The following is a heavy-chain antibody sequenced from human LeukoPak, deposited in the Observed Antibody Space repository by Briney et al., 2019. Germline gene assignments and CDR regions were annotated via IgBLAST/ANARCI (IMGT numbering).Heavy chain of an antibody. CDR1: GVSISSYY. CDR3: ARQVAAADYYYYYGMDV. D-gene: IGHD6-13*01. Sequence: SETLSLTCTVSGVSISSYYWSWIRQPPGKGLDWIGYIYYSGSTNYNPSLKSRVTISVDTSKNQFSLKLSSVTAADTAVYYCARQVAAADYYYYYGMDVWGQGTTVTVSS. V-gene: IGHV4-59*01. J-gene: IGHJ6*02. CDR2: IYYSGST.